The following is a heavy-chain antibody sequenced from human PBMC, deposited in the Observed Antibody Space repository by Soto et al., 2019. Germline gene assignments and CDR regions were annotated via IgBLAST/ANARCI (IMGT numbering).Heavy chain of an antibody. CDR3: AASTISTGYYFDY. CDR2: IYYSGST. CDR1: GGSIISYY. V-gene: IGHV4-59*01. J-gene: IGHJ4*02. D-gene: IGHD3-9*01. Sequence: PSETLSLTGTVSGGSIISYYWIWIRQPPGKGLEWIGYIYYSGSTNYNPSLKSRVTISVDTSKNQFSLKLSSVTAADTAVYYCAASTISTGYYFDYWGQGTLVTVSS.